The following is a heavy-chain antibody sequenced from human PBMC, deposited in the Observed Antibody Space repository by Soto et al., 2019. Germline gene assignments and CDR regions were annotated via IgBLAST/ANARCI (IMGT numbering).Heavy chain of an antibody. D-gene: IGHD2-2*01. CDR3: AREGYCISTSCYYYYYGMDV. CDR1: GGSISSGGYY. Sequence: PSETLSLTCTVSGGSISSGGYYCSWIRQHPGKGLEWIGYIYYSGSTYYNPSLKSRVTISVDTSKNQFSLKLSSVTAADTAVYYCAREGYCISTSCYYYYYGMDVWGQGTTVTVSS. V-gene: IGHV4-31*03. CDR2: IYYSGST. J-gene: IGHJ6*02.